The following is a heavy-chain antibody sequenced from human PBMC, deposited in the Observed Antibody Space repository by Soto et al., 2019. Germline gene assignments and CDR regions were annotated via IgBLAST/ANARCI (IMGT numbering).Heavy chain of an antibody. D-gene: IGHD6-13*01. Sequence: SETLSLTCTVSGGTISSWYWSWIRQPPGKGLEWIGSIYYSGSTYYNPSLKSRVTISVDTSKNQFSLKLSSVTAADTAVYYCARQSYEAAVNYYYGMDVWGQGTTVTVSS. CDR2: IYYSGST. CDR1: GGTISSWY. CDR3: ARQSYEAAVNYYYGMDV. V-gene: IGHV4-39*01. J-gene: IGHJ6*02.